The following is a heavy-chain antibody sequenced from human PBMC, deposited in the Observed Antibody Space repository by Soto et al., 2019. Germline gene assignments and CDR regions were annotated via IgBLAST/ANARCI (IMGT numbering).Heavy chain of an antibody. Sequence: QVQLRQWGAGLLKPSDTLSLTCGVYGGSFSGYYWNWIRQPPGKGLEWIGEIDHSGSSNFNPFLKSRVTISVDTSKNQFSLKLNSMTAADTAVYFFASGQGVPINVPADDFWRLGRYYSMDVWGKGTPVTVSS. CDR1: GGSFSGYY. D-gene: IGHD3-3*01. CDR2: IDHSGSS. J-gene: IGHJ6*03. V-gene: IGHV4-34*01. CDR3: ASGQGVPINVPADDFWRLGRYYSMDV.